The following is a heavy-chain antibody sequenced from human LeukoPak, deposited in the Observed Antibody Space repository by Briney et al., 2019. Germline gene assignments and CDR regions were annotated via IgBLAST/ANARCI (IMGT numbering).Heavy chain of an antibody. D-gene: IGHD2-8*02. J-gene: IGHJ4*02. V-gene: IGHV4-31*03. CDR2: IYYSGNT. CDR1: GGPISNGGYY. Sequence: SQTLSLTCTVSGGPISNGGYYWSWIRQYPGKGLDWIGYIYYSGNTYYNPSLMGRVTISVDTSKNQFSMKLNIVTAADTAVYYCARDGSPGGTYIDFWGQGTLVTVSS. CDR3: ARDGSPGGTYIDF.